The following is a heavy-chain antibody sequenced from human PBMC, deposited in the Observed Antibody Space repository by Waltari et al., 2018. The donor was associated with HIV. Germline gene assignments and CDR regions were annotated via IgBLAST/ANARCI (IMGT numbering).Heavy chain of an antibody. J-gene: IGHJ3*02. Sequence: QVQLVQSGAEVKKPGASVKVSCKASGYTFTSYYMHWVRQAPGQGLEWMGIINPSGGSTSYAQKFQGRVTMTRDTSTSTVYMELSSLRSEDTAVYYCARGYYDSSKPGDYAFDIWGQGTMVTVSS. CDR3: ARGYYDSSKPGDYAFDI. V-gene: IGHV1-46*03. CDR1: GYTFTSYY. CDR2: INPSGGST. D-gene: IGHD3-22*01.